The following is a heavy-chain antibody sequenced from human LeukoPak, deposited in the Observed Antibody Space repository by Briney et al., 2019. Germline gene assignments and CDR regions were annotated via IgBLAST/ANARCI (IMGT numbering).Heavy chain of an antibody. Sequence: GGSLRLSCAASGFTFSIYAMRWVRQAPGKGLEWVSAISGSGGSTYYADSVKGRFTISRDNSKNTLYLQMNSLRAEDTAVYYCAKVVVGATKPFFDYWGQGTLVTVSS. J-gene: IGHJ4*02. D-gene: IGHD1-26*01. CDR1: GFTFSIYA. CDR2: ISGSGGST. CDR3: AKVVVGATKPFFDY. V-gene: IGHV3-23*01.